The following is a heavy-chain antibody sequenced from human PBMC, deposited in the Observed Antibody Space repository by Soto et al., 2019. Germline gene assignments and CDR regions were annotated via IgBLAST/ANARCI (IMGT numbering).Heavy chain of an antibody. J-gene: IGHJ4*02. CDR3: TSGHDYDSSGGYYFEY. CDR2: IYYSGST. D-gene: IGHD3-22*01. V-gene: IGHV4-61*08. CDR1: GGSISSGDYY. Sequence: SETLSLTCTVSGGSISSGDYYWSWIRQPPGKGLEWIGYIYYSGSTNYNPSLKSRVTISVDTSKNQFSLKLSSVTAADTALYFCTSGHDYDSSGGYYFEYWGQGTLVTVSS.